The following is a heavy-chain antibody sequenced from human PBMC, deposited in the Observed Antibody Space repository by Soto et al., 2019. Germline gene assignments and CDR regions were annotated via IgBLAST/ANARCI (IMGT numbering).Heavy chain of an antibody. Sequence: QVQLVQSGAEVKKPGASVKVSCKASGYTFTSYAIHWVRQAPGQRLEWMGWINAGNGNTKYSQKFQDRVTITRDTSASTAYMALSSLRSEATAVYYCARDLGGWPDYWGQGTLVTVSS. D-gene: IGHD6-19*01. CDR1: GYTFTSYA. CDR3: ARDLGGWPDY. V-gene: IGHV1-3*01. CDR2: INAGNGNT. J-gene: IGHJ4*02.